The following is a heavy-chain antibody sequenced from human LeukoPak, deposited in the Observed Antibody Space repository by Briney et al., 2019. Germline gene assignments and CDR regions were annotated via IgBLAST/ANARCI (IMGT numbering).Heavy chain of an antibody. J-gene: IGHJ3*02. CDR3: ARSINGVVVIGAFDI. Sequence: GESLKISCKGSGYSFTSYWIGWVRQMPGKGLEWMGIIYPGDSDTRYSPSFQGQVTISADKSISTAYLQWSSLKASDTAMYYCARSINGVVVIGAFDIWGQGTMVTVSS. CDR2: IYPGDSDT. CDR1: GYSFTSYW. D-gene: IGHD3-22*01. V-gene: IGHV5-51*01.